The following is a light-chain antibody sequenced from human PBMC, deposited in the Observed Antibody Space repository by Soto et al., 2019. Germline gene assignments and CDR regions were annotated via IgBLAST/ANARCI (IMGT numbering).Light chain of an antibody. CDR1: NSNIRSNY. Sequence: QSLLSPPPPTSANPGQRGTRSCSWNNSNIRSNYVYWHQPLPGQAPKLVIYRNNQRPSGVPDRFSGSKSGTSASLAISGLRSEDEADYYCAAWDDSLSGHVFGTGTKVTVL. CDR2: RNN. V-gene: IGLV1-47*01. J-gene: IGLJ1*01. CDR3: AAWDDSLSGHV.